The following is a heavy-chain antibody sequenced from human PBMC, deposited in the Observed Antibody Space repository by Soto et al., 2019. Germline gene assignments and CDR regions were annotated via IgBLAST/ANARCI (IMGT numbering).Heavy chain of an antibody. CDR3: ARGAYDTSGGAFDI. CDR2: INPNSGGT. V-gene: IGHV1-2*02. CDR1: GYTFTGYY. Sequence: ASVKVSCKASGYTFTGYYMHWVRQAPGQGLEWMGWINPNSGGTNYAQKFQGRVTMTRDTSISTAYMELSRLRSDDTAVYYCARGAYDTSGGAFDILGQVTMVTVSS. J-gene: IGHJ3*02. D-gene: IGHD3-22*01.